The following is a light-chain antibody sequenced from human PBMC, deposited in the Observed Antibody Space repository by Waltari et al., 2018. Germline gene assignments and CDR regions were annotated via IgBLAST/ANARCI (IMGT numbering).Light chain of an antibody. CDR2: TSD. V-gene: IGLV1-47*01. CDR1: SSNIGRND. J-gene: IGLJ3*02. Sequence: QSVLTQPPSASGPPGQRVTISCSGSSSNIGRNDVYWYQQLPGTAPKLRIYTSDQRPSGVPDRFSGSKSGTSASLAISGLRSEDEADYYCAAWDDSLSGRVFGGGTKLTVL. CDR3: AAWDDSLSGRV.